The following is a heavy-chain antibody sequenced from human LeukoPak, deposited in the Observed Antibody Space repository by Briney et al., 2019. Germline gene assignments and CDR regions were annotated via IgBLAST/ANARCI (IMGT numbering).Heavy chain of an antibody. CDR1: GGTFSSYA. CDR3: ATRVTGATQPLRNLYYYYYYMDV. D-gene: IGHD1-26*01. CDR2: IIPIFGTA. V-gene: IGHV1-69*06. Sequence: GASVKVSCKASGGTFSSYAISWVRQAPGQGLEWMGGIIPIFGTANYAQKFQGRVTITADKSTSTAYMELSSLRSEDTAVYYCATRVTGATQPLRNLYYYYYYMDVWGKGTTVTVSS. J-gene: IGHJ6*03.